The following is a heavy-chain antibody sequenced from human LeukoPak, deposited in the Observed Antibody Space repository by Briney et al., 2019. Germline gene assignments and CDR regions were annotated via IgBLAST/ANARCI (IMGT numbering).Heavy chain of an antibody. D-gene: IGHD3-22*01. V-gene: IGHV1-58*02. CDR3: AADMIADDAFDI. CDR1: GGTFTSSA. Sequence: SVKVSCKASGGTFTSSAMQWVRQARGQRLEWIGWIVVGSGNTNYAQKFQERVTITRDISTSTAYMELSSLRSEDTAVYYCAADMIADDAFDIWGQGTMVTVSS. CDR2: IVVGSGNT. J-gene: IGHJ3*02.